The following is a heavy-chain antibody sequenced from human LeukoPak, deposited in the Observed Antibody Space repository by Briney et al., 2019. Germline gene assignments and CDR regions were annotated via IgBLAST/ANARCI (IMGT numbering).Heavy chain of an antibody. J-gene: IGHJ4*02. CDR3: ARRRYYYGSGSYYREPFDY. CDR2: IYYSGYT. CDR1: GGSISTYY. Sequence: PSETLSLTCTVSGGSISTYYWSWFRQPPGKGLEWIGYIYYSGYTNYIPSLKSRVTISLDTSKNQFSLKLSSVTAADTAVYYCARRRYYYGSGSYYREPFDYWGQGTLVTVSS. V-gene: IGHV4-59*12. D-gene: IGHD3-10*01.